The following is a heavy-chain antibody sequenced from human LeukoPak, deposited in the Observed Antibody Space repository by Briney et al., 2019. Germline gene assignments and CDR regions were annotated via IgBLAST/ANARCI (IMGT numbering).Heavy chain of an antibody. V-gene: IGHV4-59*11. Sequence: SETLSLTCTVSGGSISPLYWSWIRQPPGKGLEFIGYIYYSGTTNYNPSLKSRVTLSVDTSKNQFSLKLSSVTAADTAVYYCARGGVADKYYFDSWGQGTLVTVSS. D-gene: IGHD3-10*01. J-gene: IGHJ4*02. CDR2: IYYSGTT. CDR1: GGSISPLY. CDR3: ARGGVADKYYFDS.